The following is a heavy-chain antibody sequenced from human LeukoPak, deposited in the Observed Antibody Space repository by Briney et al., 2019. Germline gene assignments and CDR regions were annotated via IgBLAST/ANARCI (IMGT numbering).Heavy chain of an antibody. J-gene: IGHJ6*02. CDR1: GFTFSSYS. CDR2: ISRSSSTI. D-gene: IGHD5-12*01. V-gene: IGHV3-48*01. CDR3: ARVTGLRFMDV. Sequence: GRSLRLSCAASGFTFSSYSMNWARQAPGKGLEWVSYISRSSSTIYYADSVKGRFTISRDNAKNSLYLQMNSLRAEDTAVYYCARVTGLRFMDVWGQGTTVTVSS.